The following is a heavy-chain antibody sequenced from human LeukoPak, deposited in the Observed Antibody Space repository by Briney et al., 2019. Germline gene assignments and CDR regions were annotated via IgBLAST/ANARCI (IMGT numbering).Heavy chain of an antibody. CDR2: ISGSGGST. Sequence: GGSLRLSCVASGFTFSSYGMSWIRQAPGKGLEWVSAISGSGGSTYYADSVKGRFTISRDNSKNTLYLQMNSLRAEDTAVYYCAKLAMVRGVILWRNWFDPWGQGTLVTVSS. D-gene: IGHD3-10*01. CDR3: AKLAMVRGVILWRNWFDP. J-gene: IGHJ5*02. V-gene: IGHV3-23*01. CDR1: GFTFSSYG.